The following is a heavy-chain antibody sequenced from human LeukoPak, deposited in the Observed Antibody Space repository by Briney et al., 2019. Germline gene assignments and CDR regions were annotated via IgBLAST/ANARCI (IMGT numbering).Heavy chain of an antibody. CDR3: ARGLGLDY. D-gene: IGHD4-11*01. CDR1: GYSLNAYY. V-gene: IGHV1-2*02. Sequence: ASEKVFCKASGYSLNAYYMHWVRQAPGQGLEWMGWINPSSGGTKYAQKFQGRVTMARDTSISTTYMELSRLTSDDTAVYYCARGLGLDYWGQGTLVTVSS. CDR2: INPSSGGT. J-gene: IGHJ4*02.